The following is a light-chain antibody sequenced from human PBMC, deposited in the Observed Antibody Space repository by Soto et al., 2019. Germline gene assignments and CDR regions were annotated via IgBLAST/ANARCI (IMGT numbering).Light chain of an antibody. CDR3: AAWDDSLNGWV. CDR1: NSNIGDNT. J-gene: IGLJ2*01. Sequence: QSVLTQPPSASGTPGQRVTISCSGSNSNIGDNTVNWYRQLPGTAPQVLIYSDNQRPSAVPDRFSGSKSGTSASLAISGLQSEDEADYYCAAWDDSLNGWVFGGGTKVTVL. CDR2: SDN. V-gene: IGLV1-44*01.